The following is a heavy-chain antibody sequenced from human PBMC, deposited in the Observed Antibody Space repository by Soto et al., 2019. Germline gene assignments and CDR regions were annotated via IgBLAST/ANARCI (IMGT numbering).Heavy chain of an antibody. V-gene: IGHV4-34*01. CDR2: INHSGST. CDR3: AREAPYCGGDCYSTFGYYYYYYGMDV. Sequence: SETLSLTCAVYGGSFSGYYWSWIRQPPGKGLEWIGEINHSGSTNYNPSLKSRVTISVDTSKNQFSLKLSSVTAADTAVYYCAREAPYCGGDCYSTFGYYYYYYGMDVWGQGTTVTVSS. CDR1: GGSFSGYY. D-gene: IGHD2-21*02. J-gene: IGHJ6*02.